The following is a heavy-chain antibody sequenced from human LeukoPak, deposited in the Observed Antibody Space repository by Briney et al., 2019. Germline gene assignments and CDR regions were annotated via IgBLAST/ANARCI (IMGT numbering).Heavy chain of an antibody. CDR2: IYHSGST. V-gene: IGHV4-39*07. D-gene: IGHD3-22*01. CDR1: GASITIGAESYH. CDR3: AREAFGYYDSSGQHDY. J-gene: IGHJ4*02. Sequence: PSETLSLTCTVSGASITIGAESYHWGWIRQPPGKGLEWIGSIYHSGSTYYNPSLKSRVTISVDTSKNQFSLKLSSVTAADTAVYYCAREAFGYYDSSGQHDYWGQGTLVTVSS.